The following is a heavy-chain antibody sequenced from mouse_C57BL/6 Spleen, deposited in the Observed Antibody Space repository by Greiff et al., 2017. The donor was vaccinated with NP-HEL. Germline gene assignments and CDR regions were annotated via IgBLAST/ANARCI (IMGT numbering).Heavy chain of an antibody. CDR2: IYPSDSET. CDR1: GYTFTSYW. Sequence: QVQLQQPGAELVRPGSSVKLSCKASGYTFTSYWMDWVKQRPGQGLEWIGNIYPSDSETHYNQKFKDKATLTVDKSSSTAYMQLSSLTSEDSAVYYCARDYYYGSSSFAYWGQGTLVTVSA. J-gene: IGHJ3*01. D-gene: IGHD1-1*01. CDR3: ARDYYYGSSSFAY. V-gene: IGHV1-61*01.